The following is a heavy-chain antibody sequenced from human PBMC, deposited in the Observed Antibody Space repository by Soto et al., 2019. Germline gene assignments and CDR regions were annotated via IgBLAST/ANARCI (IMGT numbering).Heavy chain of an antibody. Sequence: QVQLVQSGAEVKKPGASGKVSCNASGYTFTGYAILWVRQAPGQRLEWMGWINAGNGNTKYSQKFQGRVTITRDTSASTAYMELSSLRSEDTAVYYCARAQNLEMATPWGQGTLVTVSS. V-gene: IGHV1-3*01. J-gene: IGHJ4*02. CDR1: GYTFTGYA. CDR3: ARAQNLEMATP. CDR2: INAGNGNT. D-gene: IGHD5-12*01.